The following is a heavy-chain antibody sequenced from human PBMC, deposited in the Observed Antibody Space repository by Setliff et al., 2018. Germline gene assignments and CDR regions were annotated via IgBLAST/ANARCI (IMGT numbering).Heavy chain of an antibody. D-gene: IGHD1-26*01. CDR2: IYPDDSDA. V-gene: IGHV5-51*01. CDR3: ARRPRGDWEYYFDY. J-gene: IGHJ4*02. CDR1: GYTFTNYW. Sequence: GESLKISCKSSGYTFTNYWIGWVRQMPGKGLEWMGIIYPDDSDARYSPSLRGQVTISVDKSISTAYLQWSSLKASDTAMYYCARRPRGDWEYYFDYWGQGTLVTVSS.